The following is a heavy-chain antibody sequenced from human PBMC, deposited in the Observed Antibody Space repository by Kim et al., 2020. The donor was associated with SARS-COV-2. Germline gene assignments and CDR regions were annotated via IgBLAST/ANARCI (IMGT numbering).Heavy chain of an antibody. Sequence: YADSVKGRFTISRDNAKNSLYLQMNSLRDEDTAVYYCARLRGVQVGWFDPWGQGTLVTVSS. V-gene: IGHV3-48*02. J-gene: IGHJ5*02. CDR3: ARLRGVQVGWFDP. D-gene: IGHD5-12*01.